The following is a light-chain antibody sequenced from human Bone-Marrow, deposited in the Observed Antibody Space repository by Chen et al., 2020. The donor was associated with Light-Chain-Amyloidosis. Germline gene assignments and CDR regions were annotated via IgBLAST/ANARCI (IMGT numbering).Light chain of an antibody. CDR2: DDS. Sequence: SYVLTQPSSVSVAPGQTATIACGGNNIGSTSVHWYQQTPGQAPLLVVYDDSERPSGIPGLFAGSNSRNTATLTISRVEAGDEADYYCQVWGRSSDRPVFGGGTKLTVL. CDR1: NIGSTS. J-gene: IGLJ3*02. V-gene: IGLV3-21*02. CDR3: QVWGRSSDRPV.